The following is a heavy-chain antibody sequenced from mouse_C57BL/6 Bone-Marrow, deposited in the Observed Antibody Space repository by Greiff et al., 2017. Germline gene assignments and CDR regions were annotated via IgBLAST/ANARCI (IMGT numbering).Heavy chain of an antibody. Sequence: DVHLVESGGDLVKPGGSLKLSCAASGFTFSSYGMSWVRQTPDKRLEWVATLSSGGSYTYYPDSVKGRFTISRDNAKNTLYLQMSSLKSEDTAMYYCARHEGWDGFAYWGQGTLVTVSA. CDR2: LSSGGSYT. CDR3: ARHEGWDGFAY. CDR1: GFTFSSYG. D-gene: IGHD3-3*01. V-gene: IGHV5-6*01. J-gene: IGHJ3*01.